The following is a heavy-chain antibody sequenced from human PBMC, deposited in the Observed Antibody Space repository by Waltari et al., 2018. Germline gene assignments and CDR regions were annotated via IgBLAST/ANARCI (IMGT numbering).Heavy chain of an antibody. V-gene: IGHV3-30*18. CDR2: LSYDGGNK. D-gene: IGHD6-19*01. CDR1: GFTFGNYG. J-gene: IGHJ4*02. CDR3: AKDGSGWYSAGLDY. Sequence: QVQLVESGGGVVQPGRSLRLSCAASGFTFGNYGMHWVRQAPGKGLEWVAVLSYDGGNKFYADSVKGRFTISRDNSNNTLYLQMSSLRTEDTGVYYCAKDGSGWYSAGLDYWGQGTLVTVSS.